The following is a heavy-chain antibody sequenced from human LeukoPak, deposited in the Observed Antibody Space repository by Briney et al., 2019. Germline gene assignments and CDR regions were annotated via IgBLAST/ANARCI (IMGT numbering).Heavy chain of an antibody. CDR1: GGSFSGYY. J-gene: IGHJ4*02. D-gene: IGHD6-19*01. CDR2: INHSGST. V-gene: IGHV4-34*01. CDR3: ARDCIAVAGTPFDY. Sequence: PSETLSLTCAVYGGSFSGYYWSWIRQPPGKGLEWIGEINHSGSTNYNPSLKSRVTISVDTSMNQFSLKLSSVTAADTAVYYCARDCIAVAGTPFDYWGQGTLVTVSS.